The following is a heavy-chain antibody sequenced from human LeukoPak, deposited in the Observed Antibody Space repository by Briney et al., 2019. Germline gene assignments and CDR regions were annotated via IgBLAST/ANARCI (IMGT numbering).Heavy chain of an antibody. D-gene: IGHD3-3*01. CDR2: ISYSGTT. CDR1: SGSISSGGYY. V-gene: IGHV4-31*03. Sequence: PSETLSLTCSVSSGSISSGGYYWSWIRQRPGKGLEWMGYISYSGTTYYNPSLKSRLSISGDTSEIQFSLRLTSVTAADTAVYYCARGGFWSGYYPFDYWGQGTLVTVSS. J-gene: IGHJ4*02. CDR3: ARGGFWSGYYPFDY.